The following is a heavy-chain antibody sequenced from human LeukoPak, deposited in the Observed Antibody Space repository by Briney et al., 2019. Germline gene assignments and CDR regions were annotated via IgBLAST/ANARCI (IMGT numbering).Heavy chain of an antibody. CDR2: ISYDGSNK. D-gene: IGHD3-10*01. V-gene: IGHV3-30-3*01. Sequence: GRSLRLSCAASGFTFSGYAMHWVRQAPGKGLEWVAVISYDGSNKYYADSVKGRFTISRDNSKNTLYLQMSSLRSEDTAVYYCASERGATQYFDYWGQGTLVTVSS. CDR3: ASERGATQYFDY. J-gene: IGHJ4*02. CDR1: GFTFSGYA.